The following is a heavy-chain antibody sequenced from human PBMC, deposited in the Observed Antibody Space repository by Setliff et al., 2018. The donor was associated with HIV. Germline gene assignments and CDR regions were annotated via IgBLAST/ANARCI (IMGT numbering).Heavy chain of an antibody. CDR2: IYTSGST. D-gene: IGHD2-15*01. CDR3: AREHCSGGSCNGFDI. Sequence: SETLSLTCTVSGGSFIDYYRSWIRQPPGKGLEWIGYIYTSGSTNYNPSLKSRVTISVDTSKNQFSLKLRSVTAADTAVYYCAREHCSGGSCNGFDIWGQGTMVTVSS. J-gene: IGHJ3*02. V-gene: IGHV4-4*09. CDR1: GGSFIDYY.